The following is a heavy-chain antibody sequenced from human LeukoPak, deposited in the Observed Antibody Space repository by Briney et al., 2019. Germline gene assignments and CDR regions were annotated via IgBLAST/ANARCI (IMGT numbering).Heavy chain of an antibody. Sequence: SETLSPTCAVYGGPFSGYYWSWIRQPPGKGLEWIGEINHSGSTNYNPSLKSRVTISVDTSKNQFSLKLSSVTAADTAVYYCARGFPPRGRGVKTLPVDYWGQGTLVTVSS. D-gene: IGHD3-10*01. CDR3: ARGFPPRGRGVKTLPVDY. V-gene: IGHV4-34*01. CDR1: GGPFSGYY. CDR2: INHSGST. J-gene: IGHJ4*02.